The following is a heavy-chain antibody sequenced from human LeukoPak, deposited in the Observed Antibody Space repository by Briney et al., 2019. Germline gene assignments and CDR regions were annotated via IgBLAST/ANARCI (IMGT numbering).Heavy chain of an antibody. J-gene: IGHJ4*02. Sequence: ASVKVSCKVSGYTLTELSMHWVRQAPGKGLEWMGGFDPEDGETIYAQKFQGRVTMTEDTSTDTAYMELSSLRSENTAVYYCATGAKPYYDFWSGYYTDYWGQGTLDTVSS. V-gene: IGHV1-24*01. CDR3: ATGAKPYYDFWSGYYTDY. CDR1: GYTLTELS. CDR2: FDPEDGET. D-gene: IGHD3-3*01.